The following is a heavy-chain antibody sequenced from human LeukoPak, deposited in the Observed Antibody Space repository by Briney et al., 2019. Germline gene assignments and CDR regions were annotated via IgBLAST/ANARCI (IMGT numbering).Heavy chain of an antibody. J-gene: IGHJ3*02. CDR3: ATSVDTAMIDAFDI. V-gene: IGHV4-61*05. CDR2: IYYSGST. Sequence: PSETLSLTCTVSGGSISSSSYFWGWIRQPPGKGLEWIGYIYYSGSTNYNPSLKSRVTISVDTSKNQFSLKLSSVTAADTAVYYCATSVDTAMIDAFDIWGQGTMVTVSS. CDR1: GGSISSSSYF. D-gene: IGHD5-18*01.